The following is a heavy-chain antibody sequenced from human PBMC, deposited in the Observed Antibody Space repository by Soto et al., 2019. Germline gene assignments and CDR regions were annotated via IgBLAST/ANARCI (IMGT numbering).Heavy chain of an antibody. J-gene: IGHJ6*02. CDR3: AADRGVVVVAATPYYYYGMDV. V-gene: IGHV1-58*01. CDR1: GFTFTSSA. Sequence: ASVKVSCKASGFTFTSSAVQWVRQARGQRLEWIGWIVVGSGNTNYAQKFQERVTITRDMSTSTAYMELGSLRSEDTAVYYCAADRGVVVVAATPYYYYGMDVWGQGTTVTVSS. CDR2: IVVGSGNT. D-gene: IGHD2-15*01.